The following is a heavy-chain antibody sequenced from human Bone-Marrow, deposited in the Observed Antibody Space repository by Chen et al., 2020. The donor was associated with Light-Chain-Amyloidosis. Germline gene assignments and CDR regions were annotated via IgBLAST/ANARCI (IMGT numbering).Heavy chain of an antibody. CDR3: ARGTMTAVDWSYYWDF. CDR2: IYYGGNS. Sequence: QVQLQESGPGLVKPSQTLSLTCTVSGDSISSGPHYWTWIRQHPGRGLEWIGSIYYGGNSRYNPSLMGRVTRSLDTTKNQFSLNWSSVTAADTAVKYGARGTMTAVDWSYYWDFWGQGTLVTVSS. CDR1: GDSISSGPHY. J-gene: IGHJ4*02. D-gene: IGHD3-22*01. V-gene: IGHV4-31*03.